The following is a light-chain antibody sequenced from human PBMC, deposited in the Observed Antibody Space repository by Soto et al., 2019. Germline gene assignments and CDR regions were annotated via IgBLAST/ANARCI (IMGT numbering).Light chain of an antibody. CDR3: QQSYSTPRT. CDR2: AAS. Sequence: DIQMTQSPSSLSASVGDRVTITCRASQSIRSYLNWYQQKPGKAPKLLIYAASSLQSGVPSRFSGSGSGTDFTLTISSLQPEDFATYYCQQSYSTPRTFGQETKVDIK. J-gene: IGKJ1*01. CDR1: QSIRSY. V-gene: IGKV1-39*01.